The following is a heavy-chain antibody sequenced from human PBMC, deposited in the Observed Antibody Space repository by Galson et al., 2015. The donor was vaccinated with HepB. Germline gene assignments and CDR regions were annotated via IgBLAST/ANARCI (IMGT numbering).Heavy chain of an antibody. CDR1: GFTFSNAW. V-gene: IGHV3-15*01. J-gene: IGHJ4*02. CDR3: TTRLNVVVTAIPFDY. CDR2: IKSKTDGGTT. Sequence: SLRLSCAASGFTFSNAWMSWVRQAPGKGLEWVGRIKSKTDGGTTDYAAPVKGRFTISRDDSKNTLYLQMNSLKTEDTAVYYCTTRLNVVVTAIPFDYWGQGTLVTVSS. D-gene: IGHD2-21*02.